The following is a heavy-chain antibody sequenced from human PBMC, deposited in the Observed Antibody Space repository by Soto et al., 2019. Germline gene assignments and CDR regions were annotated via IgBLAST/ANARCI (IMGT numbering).Heavy chain of an antibody. V-gene: IGHV3-23*01. Sequence: GGSLILSCAASGFTFSSYSMSWVRQAPGKGLEWVSTISGSGGSTYYADSVKGRFIISRDNSKNTLYLQMNSLRAEDTAVYYCAKGWTYYDILTGYYTPHFDYWGQGTLVTVSS. CDR3: AKGWTYYDILTGYYTPHFDY. J-gene: IGHJ4*02. CDR2: ISGSGGST. D-gene: IGHD3-9*01. CDR1: GFTFSSYS.